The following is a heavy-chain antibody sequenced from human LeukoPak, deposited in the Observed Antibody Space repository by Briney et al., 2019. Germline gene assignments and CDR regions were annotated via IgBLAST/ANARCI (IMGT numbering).Heavy chain of an antibody. D-gene: IGHD5-18*01. V-gene: IGHV3-23*01. CDR3: VRHDSFIPF. CDR2: ISDTYSAT. Sequence: GGSLRLSCAASGFTFTNYAMTWVRQAPGKGLEWVSSISDTYSATYYTDSVKGRFTISRDNPKNTVYLQLNNLRAEDTAVYFCVRHDSFIPFWGQGTLVTVSS. J-gene: IGHJ4*02. CDR1: GFTFTNYA.